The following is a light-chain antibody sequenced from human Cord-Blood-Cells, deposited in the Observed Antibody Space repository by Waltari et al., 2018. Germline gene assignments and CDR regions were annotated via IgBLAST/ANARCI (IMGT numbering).Light chain of an antibody. Sequence: IQMTPSPSSVSASVGDRVTITCRVSQGISSWLAWYQKKPGKAPKLLIYAASSLQSGVPSRFSGSGSGTDFTLTISSLQPEDFSTYYCQQANSFPITFGQGTRLEIK. J-gene: IGKJ5*01. V-gene: IGKV1D-12*01. CDR2: AAS. CDR1: QGISSW. CDR3: QQANSFPIT.